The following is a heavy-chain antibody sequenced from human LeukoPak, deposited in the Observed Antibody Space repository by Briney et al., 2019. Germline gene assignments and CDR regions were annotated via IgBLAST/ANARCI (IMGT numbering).Heavy chain of an antibody. Sequence: GGSLRLSCAVSGFTFSGFWMSWSRQAPGKGLEWVSAISGSGGSTYYADSVKGRFTISRDNSKNTLYLQMNSLRAEDTAVYYCAKVVVVAATRHFDYWGQGTLVTVSS. CDR2: ISGSGGST. D-gene: IGHD2-15*01. V-gene: IGHV3-23*01. CDR1: GFTFSGFW. CDR3: AKVVVVAATRHFDY. J-gene: IGHJ4*02.